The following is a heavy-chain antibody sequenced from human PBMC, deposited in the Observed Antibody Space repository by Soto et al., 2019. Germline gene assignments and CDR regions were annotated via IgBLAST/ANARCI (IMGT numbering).Heavy chain of an antibody. CDR2: IYNSGST. D-gene: IGHD4-4*01. Sequence: PSETLSLTCTVSCGSISSSSYYWGWISQPPGKGLEWIGSIYNSGSTYYNPSLKNRVTISVDTSKNQFSLKLSSVTAADTAVYYFSRHRVTTPGYYYSYYMDVWGKGTTVTVSS. CDR3: SRHRVTTPGYYYSYYMDV. J-gene: IGHJ6*03. CDR1: CGSISSSSYY. V-gene: IGHV4-39*01.